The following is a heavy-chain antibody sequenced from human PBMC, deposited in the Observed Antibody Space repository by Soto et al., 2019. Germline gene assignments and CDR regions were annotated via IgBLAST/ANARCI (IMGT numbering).Heavy chain of an antibody. CDR1: GFTFSNAW. V-gene: IGHV3-15*01. J-gene: IGHJ4*02. CDR2: IKSKTDGGTN. D-gene: IGHD1-26*01. CDR3: AADLADTGSCFDY. Sequence: GGSLRLSCAASGFTFSNAWMSWVRQAPGKGLEWVGRIKSKTDGGTNNYAAPVKGRFTISRDDSKNTLYLQMNSLKTCDTAVYCCAADLADTGSCFDYWGQGTLVTVSS.